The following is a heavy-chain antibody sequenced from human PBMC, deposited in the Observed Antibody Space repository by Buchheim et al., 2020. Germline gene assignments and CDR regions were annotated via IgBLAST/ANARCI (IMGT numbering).Heavy chain of an antibody. CDR2: IDYSGNT. CDR1: GGSISSNSYY. V-gene: IGHV4-39*01. D-gene: IGHD6-13*01. Sequence: QLQLQESGPGLVKPSETLSLTCTVSGGSISSNSYYWGWVRQPPGKGLEWIGTIDYSGNTYYNPSLKSRVTISVDTSKNQFSLKLTSVTAADTAVYYCARNVAAIEATGTRDYWGQGTL. CDR3: ARNVAAIEATGTRDY. J-gene: IGHJ4*02.